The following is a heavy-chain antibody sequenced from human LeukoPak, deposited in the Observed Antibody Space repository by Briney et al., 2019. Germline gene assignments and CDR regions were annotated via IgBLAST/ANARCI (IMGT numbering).Heavy chain of an antibody. J-gene: IGHJ4*02. CDR3: ARGYSRVVGTASFDY. CDR2: VNHGGST. Sequence: PSETLSLTCAVYGGSFSDYYWSWIRQPPGKGLEWIGEVNHGGSTNYNPSLKSRVTISVDPSKKHFSLNLSSVTAADTAVYYCARGYSRVVGTASFDYWGRGTLVTVSS. CDR1: GGSFSDYY. D-gene: IGHD2-15*01. V-gene: IGHV4-34*01.